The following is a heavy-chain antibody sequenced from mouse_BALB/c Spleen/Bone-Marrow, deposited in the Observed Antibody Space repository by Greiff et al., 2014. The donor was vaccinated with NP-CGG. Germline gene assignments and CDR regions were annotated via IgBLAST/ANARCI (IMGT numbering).Heavy chain of an antibody. D-gene: IGHD1-1*01. CDR2: IDPANGNI. CDR3: APYYYGSSQFAY. CDR1: GFNIKDTY. Sequence: VHVKQSGAELVKPGASVKLSCTASGFNIKDTYMHWVKQRPEQGLEWIGRIDPANGNIKYDPKFQGKATITADTSSNTAYLQLSSLTSEDTAVYYCAPYYYGSSQFAYWGQGTLVTVSA. V-gene: IGHV14-3*02. J-gene: IGHJ3*01.